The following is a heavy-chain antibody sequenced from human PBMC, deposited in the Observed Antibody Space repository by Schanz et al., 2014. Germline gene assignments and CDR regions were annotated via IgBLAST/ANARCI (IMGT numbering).Heavy chain of an antibody. CDR3: ARDYESALSSPRHDAFDV. V-gene: IGHV3-48*01. Sequence: EVQLVESGGGLAQPGGSLRLSCAASGITFSGYSMNWVRQAPGKGLEWVSYISGSSSTKYYADSVKGRFTISRDNGKNSLYLQMNSGRAEDTAVYFCARDYESALSSPRHDAFDVWGQGTVVTVSS. CDR1: GITFSGYS. J-gene: IGHJ3*01. CDR2: ISGSSSTK. D-gene: IGHD3-22*01.